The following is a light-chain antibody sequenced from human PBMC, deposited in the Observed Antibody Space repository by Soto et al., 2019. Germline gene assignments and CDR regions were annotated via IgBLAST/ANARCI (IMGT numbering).Light chain of an antibody. Sequence: EIVMTQSPATLSVSPGERASLSCRASQSVSSNLAWYQQKHGQTPRLLIYATSTRATGIPGRFSGSRSGTEFTLAISTLQSEDFAVYYCQHYNNCPLTVGGGTKVDLK. J-gene: IGKJ4*01. V-gene: IGKV3-15*01. CDR2: ATS. CDR3: QHYNNCPLT. CDR1: QSVSSN.